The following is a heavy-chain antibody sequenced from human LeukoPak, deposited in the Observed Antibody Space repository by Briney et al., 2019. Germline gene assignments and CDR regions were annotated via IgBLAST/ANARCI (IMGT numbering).Heavy chain of an antibody. Sequence: SETLSLTCTVSGGSISSGGYYWSWIRQHPGKGLEWIGYIYYSGNTYYNPSLKSRITISVDTSKNQFSLRLSSVTAADTAVYYCASQFSYGDYMDYWGQGTLVTVSS. V-gene: IGHV4-31*03. CDR3: ASQFSYGDYMDY. D-gene: IGHD4-17*01. J-gene: IGHJ4*02. CDR1: GGSISSGGYY. CDR2: IYYSGNT.